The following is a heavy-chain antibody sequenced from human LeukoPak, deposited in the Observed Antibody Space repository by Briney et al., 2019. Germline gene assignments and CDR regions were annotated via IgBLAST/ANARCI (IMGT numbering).Heavy chain of an antibody. J-gene: IGHJ3*02. Sequence: GGSLRLSCAASGFTFSSYGMHWVRQAPGKVLEWVAFIRYDGSNKYYADSVKGRFTISRDNSKNTLYLQMNSLRAEDTAVYYCAKDRYDSSGPLTFDIWGQGTMVTVSS. CDR3: AKDRYDSSGPLTFDI. CDR2: IRYDGSNK. V-gene: IGHV3-30*02. CDR1: GFTFSSYG. D-gene: IGHD3-22*01.